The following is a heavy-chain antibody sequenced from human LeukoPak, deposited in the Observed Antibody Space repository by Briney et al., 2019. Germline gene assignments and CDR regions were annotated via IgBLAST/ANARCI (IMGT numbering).Heavy chain of an antibody. CDR2: INHSGSTS. J-gene: IGHJ4*02. CDR1: GESFSGYF. V-gene: IGHV4-34*01. CDR3: ARKSGYARDY. Sequence: SETLSLTCAVYGESFSGYFWNWIRQPPGKGLEWIGEINHSGSTSNHNPSLKSRVTMSVDTSKNQFSLKLSSVTAADTAVYYCARKSGYARDYLGQGNLVTVSS. D-gene: IGHD5-12*01.